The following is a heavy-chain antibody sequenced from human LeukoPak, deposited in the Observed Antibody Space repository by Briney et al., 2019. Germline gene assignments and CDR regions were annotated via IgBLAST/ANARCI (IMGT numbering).Heavy chain of an antibody. CDR3: ARDHLGYCSSTSCYRDAFVI. Sequence: GASVKVSCKASGYTFTGYYMHWVRQAPGQGLEWMGWINPNSGGTNYAQKFQGRVTMTRDTSISTAYMELSRLRSDDTAVYYCARDHLGYCSSTSCYRDAFVIWGQGTMVNVSS. CDR2: INPNSGGT. J-gene: IGHJ3*02. D-gene: IGHD2-2*01. V-gene: IGHV1-2*02. CDR1: GYTFTGYY.